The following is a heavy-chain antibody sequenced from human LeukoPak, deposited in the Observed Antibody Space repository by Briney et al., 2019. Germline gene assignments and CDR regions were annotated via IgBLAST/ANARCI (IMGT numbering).Heavy chain of an antibody. CDR1: GYTFSGYF. CDR2: MNPNSGNT. J-gene: IGHJ4*02. V-gene: IGHV1-8*02. Sequence: GASVKVSCKASGYTFSGYFMHWVRQATGQGLEWMGWMNPNSGNTGYAQKFQGRVTMTRNTSISTAYMELSSLRSEDTAVYYCARGLLAVDTAMAEFDYWGQGTLVTVSS. D-gene: IGHD5-18*01. CDR3: ARGLLAVDTAMAEFDY.